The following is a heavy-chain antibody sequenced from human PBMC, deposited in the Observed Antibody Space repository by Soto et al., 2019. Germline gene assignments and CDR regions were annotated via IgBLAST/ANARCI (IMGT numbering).Heavy chain of an antibody. J-gene: IGHJ5*02. V-gene: IGHV4-4*02. CDR2: IYHSGST. Sequence: PSETLSLTCAVSGGSISSSNWWSWVRQPPGKGLEWIGEIYHSGSTNYNPSLKSRVTISVDKSKNQFSLKLSSVTAADTAVYYCARVGYCSSTSCYTDWFDPWGQGTLVTVSS. CDR1: GGSISSSNW. CDR3: ARVGYCSSTSCYTDWFDP. D-gene: IGHD2-2*02.